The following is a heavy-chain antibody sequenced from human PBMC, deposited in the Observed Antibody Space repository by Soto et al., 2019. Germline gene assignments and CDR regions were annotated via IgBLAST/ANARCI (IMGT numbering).Heavy chain of an antibody. CDR1: GGSIISSSYY. CDR3: ARHGGAFWSGYKRVPPNWFAP. J-gene: IGHJ5*02. Sequence: PSETLSLTCTVSGGSIISSSYYWGWIRQPPGKGLEWIGSIYYSGSTYYNPSLKSRVTISVGTSKNQFSLKLSSVTAADTAVYYCARHGGAFWSGYKRVPPNWFAPWGQGTLVTVSS. CDR2: IYYSGST. D-gene: IGHD3-3*01. V-gene: IGHV4-39*01.